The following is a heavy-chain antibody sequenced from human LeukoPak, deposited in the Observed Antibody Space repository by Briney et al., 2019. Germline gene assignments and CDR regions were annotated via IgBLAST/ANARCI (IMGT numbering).Heavy chain of an antibody. CDR3: AKTYYDFWSGYLHYYYYGMDV. CDR2: ISDSIGST. J-gene: IGHJ6*02. Sequence: QTGGSLRLSCAASGFTFSSYAMSWVRQAPGKGLEWVSGISDSIGSTYYADSVKGRFTISRDNSKNTLYLQMNSLRAEDTAVYYCAKTYYDFWSGYLHYYYYGMDVWGQGTTVTVSS. D-gene: IGHD3-3*01. CDR1: GFTFSSYA. V-gene: IGHV3-23*01.